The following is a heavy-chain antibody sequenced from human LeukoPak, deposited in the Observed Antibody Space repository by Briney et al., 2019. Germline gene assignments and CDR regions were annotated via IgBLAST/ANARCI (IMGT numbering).Heavy chain of an antibody. V-gene: IGHV4-34*01. Sequence: SETLSLTCAVYGGSFSGYYWSWIRQPPGKGLEWIGEINHSGSTNYNPSLKSRVTISVDTSKNQFSLKLSSVTAADTAVYYCATVRTTWYLENWGQGTLVTVSS. CDR2: INHSGST. CDR3: ATVRTTWYLEN. D-gene: IGHD1-26*01. CDR1: GGSFSGYY. J-gene: IGHJ4*02.